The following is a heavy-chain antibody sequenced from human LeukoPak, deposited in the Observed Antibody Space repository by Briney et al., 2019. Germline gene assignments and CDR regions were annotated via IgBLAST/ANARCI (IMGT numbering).Heavy chain of an antibody. D-gene: IGHD1-26*01. CDR1: GYTFTGYF. CDR3: AQRTDGGTYSEG. V-gene: IGHV1-2*02. J-gene: IGHJ4*02. CDR2: MNPNSGGT. Sequence: ASVKVSCKTSGYTFTGYFMHWVRQAPGQGLEWMGWMNPNSGGTNYAQKFQGRVTMTRDTSISTAYMEMTDVTSDDTAVYYCAQRTDGGTYSEGWGQGTLVTVSS.